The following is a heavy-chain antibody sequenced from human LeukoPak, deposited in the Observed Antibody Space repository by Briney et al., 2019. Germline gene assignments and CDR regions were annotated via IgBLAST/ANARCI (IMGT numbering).Heavy chain of an antibody. Sequence: PGGSLRLSCAASGFTFSSYSMNWVRQAPGKGLEWVSSISSSSSYIYYADSVKGRFTISRDNAKNSLYLQMNSLRAEDTAVYYCARDRPWYGSGSYYSDYWGQGTPVTVSS. CDR3: ARDRPWYGSGSYYSDY. J-gene: IGHJ4*02. CDR2: ISSSSSYI. D-gene: IGHD3-10*01. V-gene: IGHV3-21*01. CDR1: GFTFSSYS.